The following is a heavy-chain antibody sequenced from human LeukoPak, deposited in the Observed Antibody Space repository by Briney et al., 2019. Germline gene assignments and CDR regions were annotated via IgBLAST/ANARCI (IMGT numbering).Heavy chain of an antibody. Sequence: GGPLRLSCAASGFTFSDAWMSWVRQAPGKGLEWVGRIGSKVHGGTTDYAAPVKGRFTISRDDSKNTLYVQMNSLKTEDTAMYYCTTVTMELLTQGKTWGQGTLVTVSS. CDR1: GFTFSDAW. J-gene: IGHJ5*02. CDR2: IGSKVHGGTT. V-gene: IGHV3-15*04. CDR3: TTVTMELLTQGKT. D-gene: IGHD1-7*01.